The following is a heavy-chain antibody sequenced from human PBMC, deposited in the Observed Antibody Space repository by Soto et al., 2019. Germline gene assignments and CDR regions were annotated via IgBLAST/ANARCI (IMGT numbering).Heavy chain of an antibody. D-gene: IGHD2-21*01. Sequence: GGSLRLSCAASGITFSDVYMSWIRQAPGKGLEWVSYISGSGADIYYADSVKGRFTISRDNAKNSLYLQMNSLRAEDTAVYYCVRPHLRCGGLNCYLSWGRGTLVTVSS. CDR2: ISGSGADI. CDR3: VRPHLRCGGLNCYLS. CDR1: GITFSDVY. V-gene: IGHV3-11*01. J-gene: IGHJ4*02.